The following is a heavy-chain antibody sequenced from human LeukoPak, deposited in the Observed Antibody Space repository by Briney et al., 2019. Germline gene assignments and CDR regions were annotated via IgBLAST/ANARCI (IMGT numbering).Heavy chain of an antibody. CDR1: GGSISSGGYS. J-gene: IGHJ4*02. CDR3: ARGGVTMVRGVIIRGFDY. Sequence: SQTLSLTCAVSGGSISSGGYSWSWIRQPPGKGLEWIGYIYHSGSTYYNPSLKSRVTISVDRSKNQFSLKLSSVTAADTAVYYRARGGVTMVRGVIIRGFDYWGQGTLVTVSS. CDR2: IYHSGST. D-gene: IGHD3-10*01. V-gene: IGHV4-30-2*01.